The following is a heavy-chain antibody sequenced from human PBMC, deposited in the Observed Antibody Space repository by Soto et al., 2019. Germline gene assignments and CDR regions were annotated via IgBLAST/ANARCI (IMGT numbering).Heavy chain of an antibody. CDR3: ARALRGGVIVDFDY. D-gene: IGHD3-16*02. Sequence: GGSLRLSCAASGFTFDDYGMSWVRQAPGKGLEWVSGINWNGGSTGYADSVKGRFTISRDNAKNSLYLQMNSLRAEDTALYYCARALRGGVIVDFDYWGQGTLVTVSS. CDR1: GFTFDDYG. CDR2: INWNGGST. V-gene: IGHV3-20*04. J-gene: IGHJ4*02.